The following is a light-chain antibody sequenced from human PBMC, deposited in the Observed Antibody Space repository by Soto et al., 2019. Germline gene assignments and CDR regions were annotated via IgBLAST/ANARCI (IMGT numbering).Light chain of an antibody. V-gene: IGLV1-40*01. Sequence: QSVLTQPPSVSGAPGQRVTISCTGSSSNIGADYDVHWYQHLPGTAPKLLIYGNNNRPSGVPDRFSGSKSDTSASLAITGLQAEDEADYYCQSYDTSLSGSVFGGGTKLTVL. CDR2: GNN. CDR3: QSYDTSLSGSV. J-gene: IGLJ2*01. CDR1: SSNIGADYD.